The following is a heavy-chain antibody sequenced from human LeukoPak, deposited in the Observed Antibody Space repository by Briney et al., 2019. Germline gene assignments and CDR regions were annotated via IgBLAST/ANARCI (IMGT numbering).Heavy chain of an antibody. Sequence: TLGESLKLSCKGSGYSFTSYWIGWVRQMPGKGLEWMGIICPGDSDTRYSPSFQGQVTISADKSISTAYLQWSSLKASDTAMYYCARLQMVRGVIIGSYWGQGTLVTVSS. D-gene: IGHD3-10*01. CDR2: ICPGDSDT. CDR3: ARLQMVRGVIIGSY. CDR1: GYSFTSYW. J-gene: IGHJ4*02. V-gene: IGHV5-51*01.